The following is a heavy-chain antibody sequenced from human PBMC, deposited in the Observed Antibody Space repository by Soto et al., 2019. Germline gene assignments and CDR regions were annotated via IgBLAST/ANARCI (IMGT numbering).Heavy chain of an antibody. V-gene: IGHV3-20*04. CDR1: GFTFDDYG. Sequence: GGSLRLSCAASGFTFDDYGMSWVRQAPGKGLEWVSGINWNGGSTGYADSVKGRFTISRDNAKNSLYLQMNSLRAEDTALYYCARDYYDSSGTVFDYWGQGTLVTVSS. D-gene: IGHD3-22*01. J-gene: IGHJ4*02. CDR2: INWNGGST. CDR3: ARDYYDSSGTVFDY.